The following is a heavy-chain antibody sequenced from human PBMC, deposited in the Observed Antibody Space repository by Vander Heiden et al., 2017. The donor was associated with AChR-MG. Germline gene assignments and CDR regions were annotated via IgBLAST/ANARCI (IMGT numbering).Heavy chain of an antibody. CDR1: GFPFSSYA. CDR2: ISYDGSNK. D-gene: IGHD6-25*01. J-gene: IGHJ3*02. CDR3: ARVTGSADAFDI. Sequence: VQLVESGGGVVQPGRSLRLAWVASGFPFSSYAMDWVRQAPGKGLEWVAVISYDGSNKYYADSVKGRFTISRDNSKNTLYLQMNSLRAEDTAVYYCARVTGSADAFDIWGQGTMVTVSS. V-gene: IGHV3-30-3*01.